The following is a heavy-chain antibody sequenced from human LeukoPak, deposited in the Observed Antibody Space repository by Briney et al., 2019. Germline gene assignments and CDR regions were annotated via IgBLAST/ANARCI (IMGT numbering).Heavy chain of an antibody. V-gene: IGHV4-34*01. D-gene: IGHD3-10*01. CDR1: GGSLSGYY. J-gene: IGHJ2*01. CDR3: ASITMVRDWYFDL. Sequence: SETLSLTCAVYGGSLSGYYWSWIRQPPGKGLEWIGEINHSGSTNYNPSLKSRVTISVDTSKNQFSLKLSSVTAADTAVYYCASITMVRDWYFDLWGRGTLVTVSS. CDR2: INHSGST.